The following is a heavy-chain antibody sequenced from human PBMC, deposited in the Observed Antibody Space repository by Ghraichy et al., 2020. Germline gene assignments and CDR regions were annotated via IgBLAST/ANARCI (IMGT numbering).Heavy chain of an antibody. Sequence: GGSLRLSCAASGFTFSSYAMSWVRQAPGKGLEWVSAISGSGGSTYYADSVKGRFTISRDNSKNTLYLQMNSLRAEDTAVYYCAAHPSIYYYYYGMDVWGQGTTVTVSS. J-gene: IGHJ6*02. CDR3: AAHPSIYYYYYGMDV. V-gene: IGHV3-23*01. CDR1: GFTFSSYA. CDR2: ISGSGGST.